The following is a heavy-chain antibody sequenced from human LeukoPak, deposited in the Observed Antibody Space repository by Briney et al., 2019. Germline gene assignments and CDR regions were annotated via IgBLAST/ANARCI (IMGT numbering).Heavy chain of an antibody. D-gene: IGHD4/OR15-4a*01. CDR1: GFTSSSYA. CDR2: ISISGIST. V-gene: IGHV3-23*01. CDR3: AKGGRTMHLDY. J-gene: IGHJ4*02. Sequence: GGSLRLSCAASGFTSSSYAMSWLRQAPGKGLEWVSTISISGISTYYADSVKGRFTISRDNSKNTLYLQMNSLRAEDTAVYYCAKGGRTMHLDYWGQGTLVTVSS.